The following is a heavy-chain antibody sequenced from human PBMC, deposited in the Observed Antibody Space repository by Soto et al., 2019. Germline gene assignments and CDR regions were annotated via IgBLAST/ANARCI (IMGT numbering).Heavy chain of an antibody. D-gene: IGHD1-1*01. V-gene: IGHV4-31*03. CDR3: ARYSMTGLEPDGMDV. CDR1: GGSISSGGYY. Sequence: PSETLSLTCTVSGGSISSGGYYWSWIRQHPGKGLEWIGYIYYSGSTYYNPSLKSRVTISVDTSKNQFSLKLSSVTAADTAVYYCARYSMTGLEPDGMDVWGQGTTVTVSS. J-gene: IGHJ6*02. CDR2: IYYSGST.